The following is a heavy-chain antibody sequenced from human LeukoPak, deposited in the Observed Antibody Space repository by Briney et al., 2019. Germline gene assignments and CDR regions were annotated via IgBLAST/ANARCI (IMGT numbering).Heavy chain of an antibody. V-gene: IGHV4-59*01. D-gene: IGHD5-18*01. J-gene: IGHJ4*02. CDR2: IYYTGST. CDR1: GGSISNDY. Sequence: KSSETLSLTSTVSGGSISNDYWIWVRQPPGKGLEWIGYIYYTGSTNYNPSLKSRLTLSVDASKNEFSLKLSSVTAADAAVYYCAGDQGSYVLDYWGQGTPVTVSS. CDR3: AGDQGSYVLDY.